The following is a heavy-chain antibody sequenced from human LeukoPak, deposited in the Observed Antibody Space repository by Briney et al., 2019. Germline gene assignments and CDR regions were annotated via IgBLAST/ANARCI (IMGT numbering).Heavy chain of an antibody. D-gene: IGHD6-13*01. CDR3: ARRLASSRHYYFDY. Sequence: PSETLSLTCTVSGGSISSSSYYWGWIRQPPGKGLEWIGSIYYSGSTYYNPSLKSRVTISVDTSKNQFSLKLSSVTAADTAVYYCARRLASSRHYYFDYWGQGTLVTVSS. CDR1: GGSISSSSYY. V-gene: IGHV4-39*01. CDR2: IYYSGST. J-gene: IGHJ4*02.